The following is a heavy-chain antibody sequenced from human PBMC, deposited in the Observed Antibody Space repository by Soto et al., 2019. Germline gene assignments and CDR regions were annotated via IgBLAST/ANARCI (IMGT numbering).Heavy chain of an antibody. J-gene: IGHJ6*02. CDR1: GFIFSSSW. Sequence: EVQLVESGGGLVLPGGSPRLSCAASGFIFSSSWMTWVRQAPGKGLEWVANIKPDGSEVYYGDSVKGRFTISRDNARNSLYLQMSSLRAEDTAVYYCARQSLLKSIPIYGYFYYAMDVWGQGTSVIVSS. CDR3: ARQSLLKSIPIYGYFYYAMDV. D-gene: IGHD3-3*01. CDR2: IKPDGSEV. V-gene: IGHV3-7*03.